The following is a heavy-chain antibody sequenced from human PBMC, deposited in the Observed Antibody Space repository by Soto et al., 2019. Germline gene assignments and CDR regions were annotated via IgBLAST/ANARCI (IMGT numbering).Heavy chain of an antibody. D-gene: IGHD1-26*01. CDR3: ARIVGARLNDY. CDR2: ISTTGSYT. Sequence: QVQLVESGGGLVKPGGSLRLSCAASGFTFNDYYMTWFRQAPGKGLEWLSCISTTGSYTNYADSVKGRFTISRDNAENSLYLQMDGLRAEDAAVYYCARIVGARLNDYWGQGTLVTVSS. J-gene: IGHJ4*02. V-gene: IGHV3-11*05. CDR1: GFTFNDYY.